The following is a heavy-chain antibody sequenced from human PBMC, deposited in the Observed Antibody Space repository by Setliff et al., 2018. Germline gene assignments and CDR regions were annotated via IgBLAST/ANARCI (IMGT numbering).Heavy chain of an antibody. CDR2: IYNIGET. CDR3: ARSESCGATNCSPFDY. CDR1: GLTVSNDF. J-gene: IGHJ4*02. V-gene: IGHV3-66*01. D-gene: IGHD2-2*01. Sequence: GGSLRLSCVVSGLTVSNDFMGWVRQAPGKGLEWVSVIYNIGETRYADSVKGRFTISRDNAKRAVFLQMNSLRAEDTAVYYCARSESCGATNCSPFDYWGQGTLVTVSS.